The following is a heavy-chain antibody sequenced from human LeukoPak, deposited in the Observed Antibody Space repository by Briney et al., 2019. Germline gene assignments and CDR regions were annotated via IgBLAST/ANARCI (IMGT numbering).Heavy chain of an antibody. D-gene: IGHD2-2*01. CDR2: INPSGGST. J-gene: IGHJ5*02. CDR3: ARDWDVVVPAARGFDP. CDR1: GYTFTSYG. V-gene: IGHV1-46*01. Sequence: ASVKVSCKASGYTFTSYGISWVRQAPGQGLEWMGIINPSGGSTSYAQKFQGRVTMTRDTSTSTVYMELSSLRSEDTAVYYCARDWDVVVPAARGFDPWGQGTLVTVSS.